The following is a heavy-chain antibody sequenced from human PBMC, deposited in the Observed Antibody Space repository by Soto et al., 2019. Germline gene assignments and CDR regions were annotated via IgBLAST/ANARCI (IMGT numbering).Heavy chain of an antibody. CDR1: GGSISRSSFY. CDR2: FYFSGKT. D-gene: IGHD3-9*01. CDR3: ARERTVLRSSAFDWEPSGGGFDS. Sequence: QVQLQESGPGLVKPSETLSLTCTVSGGSISRSSFYWAWIRQPPGKGLEWIGSFYFSGKTYYSSSLKSRVATSVDTSKNPFSLKLTSVTAADTAVYFCARERTVLRSSAFDWEPSGGGFDSWGQGTLVTVSS. V-gene: IGHV4-39*02. J-gene: IGHJ4*02.